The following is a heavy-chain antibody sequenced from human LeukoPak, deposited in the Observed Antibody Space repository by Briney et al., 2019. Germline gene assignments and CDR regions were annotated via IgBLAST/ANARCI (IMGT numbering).Heavy chain of an antibody. J-gene: IGHJ6*02. Sequence: ASVKVSCKASGYTFTSYVMNWVRQAPGQGLEWMGWINTNTGNPTYAQGFTGRFVFSLDTSVSTAYLQISSLKAEDTAVYYCARTLYDFWSGYYPKAYYYGMDVWGQGTTVTVSS. V-gene: IGHV7-4-1*02. CDR2: INTNTGNP. CDR1: GYTFTSYV. CDR3: ARTLYDFWSGYYPKAYYYGMDV. D-gene: IGHD3-3*01.